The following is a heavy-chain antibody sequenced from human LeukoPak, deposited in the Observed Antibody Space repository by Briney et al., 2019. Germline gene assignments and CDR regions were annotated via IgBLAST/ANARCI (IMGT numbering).Heavy chain of an antibody. Sequence: PGGSLRLSCAASGFTVSSNYMSWVRQAPGKGLEWVSVIYSGGSTYYADSVKGRFTISRDNSKNTLYLQMNSLRAEDTAVYYCAKDNGDYSVDYWGQGTLVTVSS. V-gene: IGHV3-66*02. CDR1: GFTVSSNY. CDR3: AKDNGDYSVDY. D-gene: IGHD4-17*01. CDR2: IYSGGST. J-gene: IGHJ4*02.